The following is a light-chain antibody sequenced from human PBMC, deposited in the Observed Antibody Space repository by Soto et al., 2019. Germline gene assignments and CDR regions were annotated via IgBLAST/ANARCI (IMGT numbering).Light chain of an antibody. Sequence: DVVSTPSPLSLPVDAGQDAFTSFPSTQSLLHSNGNNYLDWYLQKPGQSPQLLIYLASSRASGVPDRFSGSGSGRDFTLKISRVEAEDVGVYYCMQALQTRLTFGGGTKVDIK. CDR3: MQALQTRLT. CDR2: LAS. J-gene: IGKJ4*01. CDR1: QSLLHSNGNNY. V-gene: IGKV2-28*01.